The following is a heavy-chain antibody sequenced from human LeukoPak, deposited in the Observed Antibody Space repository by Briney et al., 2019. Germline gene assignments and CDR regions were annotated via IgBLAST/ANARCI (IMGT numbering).Heavy chain of an antibody. CDR1: GFIFGDYG. J-gene: IGHJ6*02. V-gene: IGHV3-23*01. CDR3: AKGRIAVGPYYGMDV. D-gene: IGHD6-19*01. CDR2: IGGRGGRT. Sequence: GGSLRLSCAASGFIFGDYGMNWVRQAPGKGLEWVSGIGGRGGRTYYADSVQGRFTISRDNSNNTVDLQMNSLRAEDTAIYYCAKGRIAVGPYYGMDVWGRGTTVSVSS.